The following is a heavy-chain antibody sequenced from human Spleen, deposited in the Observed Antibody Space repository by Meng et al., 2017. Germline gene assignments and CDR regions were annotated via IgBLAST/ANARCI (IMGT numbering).Heavy chain of an antibody. J-gene: IGHJ4*02. V-gene: IGHV3-23*01. CDR2: ISGSGGST. Sequence: GESLKISCAASGFTFSVYAMTWVRQAPGKGLEWVSAISGSGGSTYYADSVKGRFTISRDNSKNTLYLQMNSLRVEDTAVYYCAKVEASDYFDHWGQGTLVTVSS. CDR3: AKVEASDYFDH. D-gene: IGHD3-3*01. CDR1: GFTFSVYA.